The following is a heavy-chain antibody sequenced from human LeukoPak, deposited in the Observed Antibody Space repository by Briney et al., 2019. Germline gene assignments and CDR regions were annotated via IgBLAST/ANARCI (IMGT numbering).Heavy chain of an antibody. Sequence: GGSLRLSCAASGFTFSDYYMSWIRQAPGKGLEWVSYISSSGSTIYYADSVKGRFTISRDNAKNSLYLQMNSLRAEDTAVHYCASSSYWYYFDYWGQGTLVTVSS. CDR3: ASSSYWYYFDY. CDR1: GFTFSDYY. CDR2: ISSSGSTI. V-gene: IGHV3-11*04. D-gene: IGHD2-15*01. J-gene: IGHJ4*02.